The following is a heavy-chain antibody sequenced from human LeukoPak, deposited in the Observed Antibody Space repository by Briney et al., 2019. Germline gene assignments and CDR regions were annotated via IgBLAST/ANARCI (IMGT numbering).Heavy chain of an antibody. Sequence: GGSLRLSCAASGFTFSSYAMHWVRQAPGKGLEWVSIITSGVGITYYADSVKGRLTISRDNSKNTLYLQMNSLRAEDTAVYYCAKGDYYDLDYWGQGTLVTVSS. V-gene: IGHV3-23*01. CDR2: ITSGVGIT. CDR1: GFTFSSYA. D-gene: IGHD3-22*01. CDR3: AKGDYYDLDY. J-gene: IGHJ4*02.